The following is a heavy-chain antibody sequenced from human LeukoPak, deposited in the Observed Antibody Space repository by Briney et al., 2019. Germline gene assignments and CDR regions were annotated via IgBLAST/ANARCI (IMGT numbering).Heavy chain of an antibody. CDR2: IYHRGST. CDR3: ARGGGYCSSTSCYGNWFDP. Sequence: PSETLSLACAVSGASISSGGYSWSWIRQPPGKGLEWIGYIYHRGSTYYNPSLKSRVTISVDTSKNQFSLKLSSVTAADTAVYYCARGGGYCSSTSCYGNWFDPWGQGTLVTVSS. D-gene: IGHD2-2*01. V-gene: IGHV4-30-2*01. CDR1: GASISSGGYS. J-gene: IGHJ5*02.